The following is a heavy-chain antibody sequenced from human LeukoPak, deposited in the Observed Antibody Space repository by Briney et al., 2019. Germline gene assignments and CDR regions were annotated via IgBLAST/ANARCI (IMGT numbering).Heavy chain of an antibody. D-gene: IGHD3-10*01. CDR1: GGSISSNSYY. CDR3: ARNKYYYGSGNYGVPNWFDP. CDR2: IYYSGST. J-gene: IGHJ5*02. Sequence: SETLSLTCTVSGGSISSNSYYWGWIRQPPGKGLEWIGSIYYSGSTYQKPSLKSRVTISVDRSKNQFSLKLTSVTAADTAVYYCARNKYYYGSGNYGVPNWFDPWGQGTLVTVSS. V-gene: IGHV4-39*01.